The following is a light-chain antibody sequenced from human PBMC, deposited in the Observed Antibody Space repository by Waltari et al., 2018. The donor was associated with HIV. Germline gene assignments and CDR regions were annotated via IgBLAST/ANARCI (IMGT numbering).Light chain of an antibody. CDR1: SSNIGNNA. V-gene: IGLV1-36*01. Sequence: QSVLTQPPSVSEAPRQRVTISCSGSSSNIGNNAVTWYQQLPGTPPKLLIYYDDLLASGVSDRFSGSKSGTSASLAISGLQSEDESDYYCAAWDDSLNGVVFGGGTKLTVL. J-gene: IGLJ2*01. CDR2: YDD. CDR3: AAWDDSLNGVV.